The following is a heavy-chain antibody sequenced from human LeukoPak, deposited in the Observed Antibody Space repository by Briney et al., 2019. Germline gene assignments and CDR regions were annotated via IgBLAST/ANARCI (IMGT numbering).Heavy chain of an antibody. CDR3: AAGIDGYIYY. J-gene: IGHJ4*02. Sequence: GASVKVSCKASGYTFTSYGISWVRQAPGQGLEWIGWIVVGSGNTNYAQKFQERVTITRDMSTSTAYMELSSLRSEDTAVYYCAAGIDGYIYYWGQGTLVTVSS. V-gene: IGHV1-58*02. CDR2: IVVGSGNT. D-gene: IGHD5-24*01. CDR1: GYTFTSYG.